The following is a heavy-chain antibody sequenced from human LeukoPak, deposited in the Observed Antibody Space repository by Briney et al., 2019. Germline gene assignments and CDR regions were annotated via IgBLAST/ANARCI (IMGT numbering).Heavy chain of an antibody. D-gene: IGHD3-9*01. CDR2: INPNSGGT. CDR3: ARKVNYDILTGYYRHNWFDP. J-gene: IGHJ5*02. CDR1: GYTFTGYY. Sequence: GASVKVSCEASGYTFTGYYMHWVRQAPGQGLEWMGRINPNSGGTNYAQKFQGRVTMTRDTSISTAYMELSRLRSVDTAVYYCARKVNYDILTGYYRHNWFDPWGQGTLVTVSS. V-gene: IGHV1-2*06.